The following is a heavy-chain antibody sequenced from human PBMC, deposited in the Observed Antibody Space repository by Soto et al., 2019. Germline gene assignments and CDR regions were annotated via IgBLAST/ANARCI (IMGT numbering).Heavy chain of an antibody. D-gene: IGHD1-1*01. CDR2: VIPIIGEG. CDR3: AGPAVNDLDADSSAFDI. Sequence: QVQLVQSGAEVKEPGSSVKVSCKVSGGTFSSQTINWVRQVPGQGLEWMGSVIPIIGEGKYAQSFLGRVTITADRSTSTADMELSSLRSEDRAVYYCAGPAVNDLDADSSAFDIWGQGTMVTVSS. V-gene: IGHV1-69*02. CDR1: GGTFSSQT. J-gene: IGHJ3*02.